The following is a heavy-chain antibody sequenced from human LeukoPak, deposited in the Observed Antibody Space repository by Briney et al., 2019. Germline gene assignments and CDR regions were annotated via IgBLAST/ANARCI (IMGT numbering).Heavy chain of an antibody. CDR2: IRSKANSYGT. CDR3: TTNRDDFWSGYYTDF. Sequence: PGGSLRLSCAASGFTFSGSAMHWVRQASGKGLEWVGRIRSKANSYGTAYVASVKGRFTISRDDSKNTAYLQMNSLKTEDTAVYYCTTNRDDFWSGYYTDFWGQGTLVTVSS. V-gene: IGHV3-73*01. D-gene: IGHD3-3*01. J-gene: IGHJ4*02. CDR1: GFTFSGSA.